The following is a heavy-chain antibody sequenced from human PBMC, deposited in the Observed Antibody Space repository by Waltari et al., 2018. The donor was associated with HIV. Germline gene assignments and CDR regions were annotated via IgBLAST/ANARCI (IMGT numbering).Heavy chain of an antibody. J-gene: IGHJ6*02. D-gene: IGHD6-13*01. CDR3: AREERVAAALGGNYYYGMDV. V-gene: IGHV3-48*04. CDR2: ISSSSSTI. Sequence: EVQLVESGGGLVQPGGSLRLSCAASGFTFSSYSMNWVRQAPGKGLEWVSYISSSSSTIYYADSVKGRFTISRDNAKNSLYLQMNSLRAEDTAVYYCAREERVAAALGGNYYYGMDVWGQGTTVTVSS. CDR1: GFTFSSYS.